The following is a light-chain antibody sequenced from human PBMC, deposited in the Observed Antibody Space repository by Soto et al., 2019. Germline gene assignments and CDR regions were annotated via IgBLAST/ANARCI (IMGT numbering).Light chain of an antibody. Sequence: PGERATLSCRASHSAASAVAWYQQKPGQAPRLLIYDASTRATGIPARFSGSGSATEFTLTISSLQSEDFAVYSCQQYRDWLLTFGGGTKVDLK. V-gene: IGKV3-15*01. CDR3: QQYRDWLLT. CDR2: DAS. CDR1: HSAASA. J-gene: IGKJ4*01.